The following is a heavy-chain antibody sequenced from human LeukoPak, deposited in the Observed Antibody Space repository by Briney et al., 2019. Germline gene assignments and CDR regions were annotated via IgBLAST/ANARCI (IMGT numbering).Heavy chain of an antibody. V-gene: IGHV1-69*05. J-gene: IGHJ4*02. Sequence: SVKVSCKASGYTFTSYAISWVRQAPGQGLEWMGGIIPIFGTANYAQKFQGRVTITTDESTSTAYMELSSLRSEDTAVYYCARVGTQTGPDYWGQGTLVTVSS. CDR2: IIPIFGTA. CDR1: GYTFTSYA. CDR3: ARVGTQTGPDY. D-gene: IGHD7-27*01.